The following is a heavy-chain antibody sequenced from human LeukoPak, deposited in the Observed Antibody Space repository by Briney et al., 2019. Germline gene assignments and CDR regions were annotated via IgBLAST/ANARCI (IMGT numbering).Heavy chain of an antibody. V-gene: IGHV4-4*09. D-gene: IGHD2-15*01. CDR2: IYTSGST. J-gene: IGHJ6*03. Sequence: SETLSLTCTVSGGSISSYYWSWIRQPPGKGLEWIGYIYTSGSTNYNPSLKSRVTISVDTSKNQFSLKLSSVTAADTAVYYCARSPCSGGSCYLNYYYYYMDVWGKGTTVTVSS. CDR1: GGSISSYY. CDR3: ARSPCSGGSCYLNYYYYYMDV.